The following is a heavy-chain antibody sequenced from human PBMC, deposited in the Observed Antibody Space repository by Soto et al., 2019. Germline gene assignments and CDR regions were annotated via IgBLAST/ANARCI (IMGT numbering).Heavy chain of an antibody. D-gene: IGHD3-10*01. J-gene: IGHJ4*02. Sequence: QAQLVQSGAELKKPGSSVKVSCKASGDTFSIYTINWVRQAPGLVLEWMGRVNPILSMSNYAQKFQGRVTMTADKSTRTAYMELRSLRSEDTAFYYCATSYGSGYRAFDYWGQGALVTVSS. CDR1: GDTFSIYT. CDR3: ATSYGSGYRAFDY. CDR2: VNPILSMS. V-gene: IGHV1-69*02.